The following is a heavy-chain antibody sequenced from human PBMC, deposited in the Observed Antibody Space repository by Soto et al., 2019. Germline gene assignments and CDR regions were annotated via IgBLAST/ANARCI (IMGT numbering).Heavy chain of an antibody. Sequence: PSETLSLTCTVSGGSIGSYYWSWIRQPPGKGLEWIGYIYYSGSTNYNPSLKSRVTISVDTSKNQFSLKLSSVTAADTAVYYCARLTSSGAYGDYLDYWCQGTLVTVSS. V-gene: IGHV4-59*08. CDR1: GGSIGSYY. D-gene: IGHD4-17*01. CDR3: ARLTSSGAYGDYLDY. J-gene: IGHJ4*02. CDR2: IYYSGST.